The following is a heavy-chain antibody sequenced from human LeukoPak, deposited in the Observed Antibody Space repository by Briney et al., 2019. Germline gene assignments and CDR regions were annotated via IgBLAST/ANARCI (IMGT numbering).Heavy chain of an antibody. CDR1: GYIFTTYW. CDR3: ARRGDGYSH. J-gene: IGHJ4*02. Sequence: GESLKLSCIGSGYIFTTYWIVWVRQMPGKGLEWMAMIYPGDSDTRYSPSFQGQVSISVDKSTSTAYLQWSSLKASDTAMYYCARRGDGYSHWGQGTLVTVSS. V-gene: IGHV5-51*01. D-gene: IGHD2-21*01. CDR2: IYPGDSDT.